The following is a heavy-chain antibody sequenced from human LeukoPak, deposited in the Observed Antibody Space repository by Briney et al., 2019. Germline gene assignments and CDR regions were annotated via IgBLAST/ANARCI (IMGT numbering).Heavy chain of an antibody. Sequence: GGSLRLSCAASGFTFRSYSMNWVRQAPGKGLEWVSYISSSSSTIYYADSVKGRFTISRDNAKNSLYLQMNSLRAEDTAVYYCARVAAAGPVGYFQHWGQGTLVTVSS. D-gene: IGHD6-13*01. CDR1: GFTFRSYS. CDR3: ARVAAAGPVGYFQH. CDR2: ISSSSSTI. V-gene: IGHV3-48*01. J-gene: IGHJ1*01.